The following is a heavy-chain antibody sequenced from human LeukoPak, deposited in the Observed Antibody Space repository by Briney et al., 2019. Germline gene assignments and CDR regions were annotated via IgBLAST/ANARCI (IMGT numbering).Heavy chain of an antibody. CDR3: AKGLGAGGGLYGAMDV. J-gene: IGHJ6*02. CDR2: ISSSSSYT. CDR1: GFTFSDHY. V-gene: IGHV3-11*05. Sequence: GGSLRLSCAASGFTFSDHYMSWIRQAPGKGLEWVSYISSSSSYTNSADSVKGRFTISRDNAKNSLYLQMNSLRADDTAMYYCAKGLGAGGGLYGAMDVWGQGTTVTVSS. D-gene: IGHD6-13*01.